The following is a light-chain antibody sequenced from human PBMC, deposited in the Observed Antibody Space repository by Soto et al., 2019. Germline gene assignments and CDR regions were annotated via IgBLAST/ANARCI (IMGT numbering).Light chain of an antibody. CDR2: DAS. Sequence: EIVLTQSPATLSLSAGERATLSCRASQSVSTYLAWYQQKSGQAPRLLIYDASNRATGIPARFSGSGSGTDFTLSISSLEPEDFAVYYCQQYGSSGTFGQGTKVDI. J-gene: IGKJ1*01. CDR1: QSVSTY. V-gene: IGKV3-11*01. CDR3: QQYGSSGT.